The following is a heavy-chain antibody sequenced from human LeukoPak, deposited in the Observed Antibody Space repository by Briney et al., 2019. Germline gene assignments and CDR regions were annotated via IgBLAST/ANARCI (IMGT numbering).Heavy chain of an antibody. Sequence: GGSLRLSRASCVFIFSSYSLNWVRQPPAKGRECVSYISISSTTIYYADSVEGRFTISRDNSKNNLHLQMNRLRAEDTAVYYCARDPLDISRWTNAFDIWGQGTTVIVS. V-gene: IGHV3-48*01. J-gene: IGHJ3*02. CDR2: ISISSTTI. CDR1: VFIFSSYS. D-gene: IGHD5-12*01. CDR3: ARDPLDISRWTNAFDI.